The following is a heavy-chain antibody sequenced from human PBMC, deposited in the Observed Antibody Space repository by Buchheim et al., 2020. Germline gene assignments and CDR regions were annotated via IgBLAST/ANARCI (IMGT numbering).Heavy chain of an antibody. J-gene: IGHJ6*02. CDR2: IYYSGST. CDR3: ARLSRAGGVYYYGMDV. D-gene: IGHD3-10*01. Sequence: QVQLQESGPGLVKPSQTLSLTCTVSGGSISSGSYYWGWIRQPPGKGLEWIGSIYYSGSTYYNPSLKSRVTISVDTSKNQFSLKLSSVTAADTAVYYCARLSRAGGVYYYGMDVWGQGTT. CDR1: GGSISSGSYY. V-gene: IGHV4-39*01.